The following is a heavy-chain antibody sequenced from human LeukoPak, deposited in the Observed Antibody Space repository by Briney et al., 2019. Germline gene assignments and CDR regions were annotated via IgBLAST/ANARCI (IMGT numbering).Heavy chain of an antibody. Sequence: GGSLRLSCAASGFTFSSYEMNWVRQAPGKGLEWVSYITSSSSYIYYADSVKGRFTISRDNAKNSLYLQMDSLRVEDPAEYYCARDPYSGNYGAYYYYYMDVWGKGTTVTVSS. CDR1: GFTFSSYE. D-gene: IGHD1-26*01. J-gene: IGHJ6*03. V-gene: IGHV3-21*05. CDR3: ARDPYSGNYGAYYYYYMDV. CDR2: ITSSSSYI.